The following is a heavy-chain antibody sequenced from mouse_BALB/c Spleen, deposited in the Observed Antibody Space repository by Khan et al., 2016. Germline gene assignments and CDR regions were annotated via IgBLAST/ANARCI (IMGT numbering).Heavy chain of an antibody. V-gene: IGHV3-2*02. J-gene: IGHJ3*01. Sequence: VQLKESGPGLVKPSQSLSLTCTVTGYSITSDYAWNWIRQFPGNKLEWMGYISYSGSTSYNPSLKSRISITRDTSKNQFFLQLNSVTTEDTDTYYCARSYGYRGFAYWGQGTLVTVSA. CDR2: ISYSGST. CDR3: ARSYGYRGFAY. D-gene: IGHD2-2*01. CDR1: GYSITSDYA.